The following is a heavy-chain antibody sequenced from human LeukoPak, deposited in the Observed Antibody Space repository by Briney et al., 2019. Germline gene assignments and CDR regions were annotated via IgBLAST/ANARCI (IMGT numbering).Heavy chain of an antibody. D-gene: IGHD2-2*01. Sequence: SETLSLTCTVSGGSISSYYWSWIRQPPGKGLEWIGYIYYSGSTNYNPSLKSRVTISVDTSKNQFSLKLSSVTAADTAVYYCARGGHPMPPYYNGMDVWGQGTTVTVSS. CDR2: IYYSGST. CDR3: ARGGHPMPPYYNGMDV. CDR1: GGSISSYY. V-gene: IGHV4-59*01. J-gene: IGHJ6*02.